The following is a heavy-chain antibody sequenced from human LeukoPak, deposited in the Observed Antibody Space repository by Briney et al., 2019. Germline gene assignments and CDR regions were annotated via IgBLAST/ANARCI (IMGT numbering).Heavy chain of an antibody. CDR2: INHSGST. CDR3: ARVHGSCPEGYCSSSQVYYYYYMDV. CDR1: GFIFSGYW. Sequence: GSLRLSCAASGFIFSGYWMSWIGQPPGKRLEWIGEINHSGSTNYSPSLKSRVTISVDTSKNQFSLKLSSVTAADTAVYYCARVHGSCPEGYCSSSQVYYYYYMDVWGKGTTVTISS. V-gene: IGHV4-34*01. J-gene: IGHJ6*03. D-gene: IGHD2-2*01.